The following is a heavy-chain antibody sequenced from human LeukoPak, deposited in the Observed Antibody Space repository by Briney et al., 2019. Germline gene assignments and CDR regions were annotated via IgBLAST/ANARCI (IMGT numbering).Heavy chain of an antibody. CDR3: ARDSLRHFDWFSHDAFNI. CDR1: GYTFTNYG. D-gene: IGHD3-9*01. CDR2: ISTYTGNT. Sequence: ASVEVSCKASGYTFTNYGISWVRQAPGQGLEWMGWISTYTGNTNYAQRLQGRVTMTTDTSTTTAYMELRSLRSDDTAVYYCARDSLRHFDWFSHDAFNIWGQGTMVTVSS. V-gene: IGHV1-18*04. J-gene: IGHJ3*02.